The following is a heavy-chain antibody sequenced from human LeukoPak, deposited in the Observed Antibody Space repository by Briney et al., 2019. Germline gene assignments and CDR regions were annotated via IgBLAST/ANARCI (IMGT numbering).Heavy chain of an antibody. V-gene: IGHV1-69*05. CDR3: ASDSSIVLMVYAPLDY. J-gene: IGHJ4*02. CDR2: IIPIFGTA. Sequence: SVKVSRKASGGTFSSYAISWVRQAPGQGLEWMGRIIPIFGTANYAQKFQGRVTITTDESTSTAYMELSSLRSEDTAVYYCASDSSIVLMVYAPLDYWGQGTLVTVSS. CDR1: GGTFSSYA. D-gene: IGHD2-8*01.